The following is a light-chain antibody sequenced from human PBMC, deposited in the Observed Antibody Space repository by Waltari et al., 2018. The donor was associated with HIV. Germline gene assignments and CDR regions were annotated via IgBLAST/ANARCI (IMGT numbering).Light chain of an antibody. CDR3: AAWDDSLNAWV. CDR1: SSNIGSNI. Sequence: QSVLTQPPSASGTPGQRVSISCSGSSSNIGSNIVNWYQQLPGTAPKLLIYSNNHRASGVPDRFSGSKSGTSASLAISGLQSEDEADYYCAAWDDSLNAWVFGGGTKLTVL. V-gene: IGLV1-44*01. CDR2: SNN. J-gene: IGLJ3*02.